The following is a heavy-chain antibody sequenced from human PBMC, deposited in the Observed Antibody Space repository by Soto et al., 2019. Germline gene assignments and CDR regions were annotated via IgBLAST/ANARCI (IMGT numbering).Heavy chain of an antibody. J-gene: IGHJ5*02. CDR2: TYNSVST. CDR1: GGSISRGGYY. Sequence: QVQLQESGPGLVKPSETLSLPCSLSGGSISRGGYYWLCTRQHPGKGLEWIVYTYNSVSTYYNPSLKSRVTISVDTSKNQFSLKLTSVTAADTAVYYCARDPAPWGQGTLVTVSS. CDR3: ARDPAP. V-gene: IGHV4-31*03.